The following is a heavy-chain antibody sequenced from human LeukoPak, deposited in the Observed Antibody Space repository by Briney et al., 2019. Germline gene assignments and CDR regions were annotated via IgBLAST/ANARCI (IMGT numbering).Heavy chain of an antibody. CDR2: IYYSGST. CDR1: GGSISSSSYY. CDR3: ARRGTGTTPYFDY. J-gene: IGHJ4*02. Sequence: PSETLSLTCTVSGGSISSSSYYWAWIRQPPGKGLEWIGSIYYSGSTYYNPSLKSRVTISVDTSKNQFSLKPSSVTAADTAVYFCARRGTGTTPYFDYWGQGTLVTVSS. D-gene: IGHD1-7*01. V-gene: IGHV4-39*01.